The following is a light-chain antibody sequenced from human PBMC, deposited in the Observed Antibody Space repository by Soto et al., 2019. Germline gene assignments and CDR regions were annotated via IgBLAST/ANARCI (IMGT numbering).Light chain of an antibody. V-gene: IGKV3-15*01. CDR2: GAS. CDR3: QQYNSWPHS. J-gene: IGKJ2*01. Sequence: ETVLTQSPAILSVSLGERATFSCRASQSISSDLAWYQQKPGQVPRLLIYGASTRATGIPARFSGSGSGTEVTLTISGLQSEDFAVYHCQQYNSWPHSFGQVTKLEI. CDR1: QSISSD.